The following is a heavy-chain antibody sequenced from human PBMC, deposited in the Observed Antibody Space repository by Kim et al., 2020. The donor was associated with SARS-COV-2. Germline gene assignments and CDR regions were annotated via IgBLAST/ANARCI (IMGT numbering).Heavy chain of an antibody. D-gene: IGHD1-26*01. J-gene: IGHJ4*02. CDR2: MNHNSGYT. CDR1: GYTFTSYD. Sequence: ASVKVSCKASGYTFTSYDINWVRQATGQGLEWMGWMNHNSGYTGYAQKFQGRVTMTRNTSISTAYMEVSSLRSEDTAVYYCARVVGAIDYWGQGTLVTVSS. V-gene: IGHV1-8*01. CDR3: ARVVGAIDY.